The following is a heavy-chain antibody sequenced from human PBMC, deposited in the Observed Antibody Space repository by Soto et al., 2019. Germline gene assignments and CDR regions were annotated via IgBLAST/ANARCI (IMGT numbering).Heavy chain of an antibody. CDR1: GLTFSAYS. CDR2: ITAGSNTI. J-gene: IGHJ5*02. CDR3: ARDNGMAGSFDP. Sequence: GACLRLSCAASGLTFSAYSMNWARQAPGKGLEWVSYITAGSNTIFYADSVKGRFTISRDNAKNSLYLQMSSLRDDDTAVYYCARDNGMAGSFDPWGPGTLVTVSS. V-gene: IGHV3-48*02. D-gene: IGHD2-8*01.